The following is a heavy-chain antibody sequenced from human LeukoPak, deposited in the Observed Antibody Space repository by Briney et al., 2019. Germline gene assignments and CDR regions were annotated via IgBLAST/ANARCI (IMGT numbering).Heavy chain of an antibody. CDR2: FDPGDGET. CDR3: ATDRRTTVKSLGAFDI. CDR1: GYTLTELS. V-gene: IGHV1-24*01. J-gene: IGHJ3*02. D-gene: IGHD4-11*01. Sequence: GASVKVSCKVSGYTLTELSMHWVRQAPGKGLEWMGGFDPGDGETIYAQKFQGRVTMTGDTSTDTAYMELSSLRSEDTAVYYCATDRRTTVKSLGAFDIWGQGTMVTVSS.